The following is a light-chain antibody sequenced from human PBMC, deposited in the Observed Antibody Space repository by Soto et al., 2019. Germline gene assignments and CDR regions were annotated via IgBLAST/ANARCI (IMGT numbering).Light chain of an antibody. Sequence: DIQMTQSPSTLSASVGDRVTMTCRASQSISKWLAWYQQKPGTAPKLLIYDASNLESGVPSRFSGSGSGTEFTLTIRSXXXXXFATYYCQQYDSYSPLTFGGGT. CDR3: QQYDSYSPLT. CDR2: DAS. J-gene: IGKJ4*01. V-gene: IGKV1-5*01. CDR1: QSISKW.